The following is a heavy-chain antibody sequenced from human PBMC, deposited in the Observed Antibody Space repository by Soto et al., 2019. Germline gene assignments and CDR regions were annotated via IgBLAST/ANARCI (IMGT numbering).Heavy chain of an antibody. CDR2: ISYGGSNK. CDR1: GFTFSSYA. CDR3: AKLYCTNGVCYYRAFDY. D-gene: IGHD2-8*01. Sequence: GGSLRLSCAASGFTFSSYAMHWVRQAPGKGLEWVAVISYGGSNKYYADSVKGRFTISRDNSKNTLYLQMNSLRAEDTAVYYCAKLYCTNGVCYYRAFDYWGQGTLVTVS. V-gene: IGHV3-30-3*02. J-gene: IGHJ4*02.